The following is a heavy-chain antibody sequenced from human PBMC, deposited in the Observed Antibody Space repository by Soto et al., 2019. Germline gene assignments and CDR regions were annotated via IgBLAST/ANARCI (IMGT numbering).Heavy chain of an antibody. CDR3: AKAYRGWFDP. Sequence: QVQLQESGPGLVKPSGTLSLTCAVSDGSIISTNWWSWVRQPPGKVLEWIGEIYHSGSTNYNPSLKGRVTMSVDQSKNQFSLRVTSVTAADTAIYYCAKAYRGWFDPWGQGTLVTVSS. J-gene: IGHJ5*02. D-gene: IGHD1-26*01. CDR2: IYHSGST. V-gene: IGHV4-4*02. CDR1: DGSIISTNW.